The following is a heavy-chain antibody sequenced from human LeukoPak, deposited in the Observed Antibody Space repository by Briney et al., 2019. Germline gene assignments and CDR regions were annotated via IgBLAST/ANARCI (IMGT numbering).Heavy chain of an antibody. CDR3: AATRKGVVAATTH. V-gene: IGHV3-21*01. D-gene: IGHD2-15*01. J-gene: IGHJ4*02. CDR2: ISSSSSYI. CDR1: GFTFSGYS. Sequence: GGSLRLSCAASGFTFSGYSMNWVRQAPGKGLEWVSSISSSSSYIYYADSVKGRFTISRDNAKNSLYPQMNSLRAEDTAVYYCAATRKGVVAATTHWGQGTLVTVSS.